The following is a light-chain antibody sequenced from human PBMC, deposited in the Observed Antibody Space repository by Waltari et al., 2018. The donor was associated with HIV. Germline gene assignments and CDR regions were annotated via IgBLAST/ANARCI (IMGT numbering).Light chain of an antibody. V-gene: IGLV3-25*03. CDR1: VLAKHY. J-gene: IGLJ1*01. Sequence: SYELTPPPSVSVSPGQTARIPCPGDVLAKHYAYWYQQKPGQPPVLVIYKDTERPSGIPERFSGSSSGTTVTLTISGVQPDDEADYYCQSADTSYTSRVFGIGTKVTVL. CDR3: QSADTSYTSRV. CDR2: KDT.